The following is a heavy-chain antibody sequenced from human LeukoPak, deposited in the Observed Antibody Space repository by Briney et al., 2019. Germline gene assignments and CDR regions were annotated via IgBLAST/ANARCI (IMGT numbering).Heavy chain of an antibody. D-gene: IGHD2-2*01. CDR1: GGSISSSGYY. J-gene: IGHJ4*02. V-gene: IGHV4-39*01. Sequence: SETLSLTCTVSGGSISSSGYYWGWIRQPPGKGLEWIGNIYYSGSTYYNSSLKSRITISVDTSKNQFPLKLNSVTAADTAVYYCARLSAHCSSSCCYFDCWGQGTLVTVSS. CDR3: ARLSAHCSSSCCYFDC. CDR2: IYYSGST.